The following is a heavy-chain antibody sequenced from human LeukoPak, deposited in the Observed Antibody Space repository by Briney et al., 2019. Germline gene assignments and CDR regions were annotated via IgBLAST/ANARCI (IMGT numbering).Heavy chain of an antibody. CDR3: AREGVGGHIAVAGKGAFDY. CDR1: GGSISSGGFY. CDR2: IYHSGST. J-gene: IGHJ4*02. D-gene: IGHD6-19*01. Sequence: PSQTLSLTWTVSGGSISSGGFYWSWIRQPPGKGLEWVGYIYHSGSTYYNPSLKSRVTISVDRSKNQFSLKLSSVTAADTAVYYCAREGVGGHIAVAGKGAFDYWGQGTLVTVSS. V-gene: IGHV4-30-2*01.